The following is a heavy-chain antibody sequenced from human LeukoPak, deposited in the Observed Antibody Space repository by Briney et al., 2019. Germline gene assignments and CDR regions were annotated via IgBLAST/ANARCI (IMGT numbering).Heavy chain of an antibody. D-gene: IGHD1-7*01. Sequence: SETLSLTCAVYGGSFSGYYWSWIRQPPGKGLEWIGEINHSGSTNYNPSLKSRVTISVDTSKNQFSLKLSSVTAADTAVYYCARGRANWNYEGYWFDPWGQGTLVTASS. V-gene: IGHV4-34*01. J-gene: IGHJ5*02. CDR1: GGSFSGYY. CDR3: ARGRANWNYEGYWFDP. CDR2: INHSGST.